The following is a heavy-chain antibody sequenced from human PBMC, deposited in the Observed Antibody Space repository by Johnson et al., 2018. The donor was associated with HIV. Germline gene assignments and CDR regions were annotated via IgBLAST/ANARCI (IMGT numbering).Heavy chain of an antibody. Sequence: VQLVESGGGLVQPGRSLRLSCAASGFTFDDYAMHWVRQAPGKGLEWVSGISWNGGSIGYADSVKGRFTISRDNAKNSLYLQMNSLRAEDTALYYCAKDLYDSSGYSRGNDAFDIWGQGTMVTVSS. J-gene: IGHJ3*02. CDR3: AKDLYDSSGYSRGNDAFDI. V-gene: IGHV3-9*01. CDR1: GFTFDDYA. D-gene: IGHD3-22*01. CDR2: ISWNGGSI.